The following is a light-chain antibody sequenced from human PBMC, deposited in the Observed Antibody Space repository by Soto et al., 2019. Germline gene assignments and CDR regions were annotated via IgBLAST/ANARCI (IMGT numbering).Light chain of an antibody. V-gene: IGKV3-20*01. CDR2: GAS. Sequence: ESMLTQSPGTLSLSPGERATLSCRASRSVSSRYISWYQQKPGQAPRLLIYGASIRATGIPDRFSGSGSGTDFTLTISRLEAEDFAVYYCQQYGRPWTFGQGTRLEIK. CDR1: RSVSSRY. CDR3: QQYGRPWT. J-gene: IGKJ5*01.